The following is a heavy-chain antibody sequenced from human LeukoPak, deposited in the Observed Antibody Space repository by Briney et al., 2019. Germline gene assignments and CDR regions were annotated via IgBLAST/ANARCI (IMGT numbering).Heavy chain of an antibody. V-gene: IGHV1-46*01. CDR1: GYTFTSYY. Sequence: ASVKVSCKASGYTFTSYYMHWVRQAPGQGPEWMGIINPSGGSTSYAQKFQGRVTMNRDMSTSTVYMELSSLRSEDTAVYYCARSPKNRGYSYGSGSYMDVWGKGTTVTVSS. CDR3: ARSPKNRGYSYGSGSYMDV. D-gene: IGHD5-18*01. CDR2: INPSGGST. J-gene: IGHJ6*03.